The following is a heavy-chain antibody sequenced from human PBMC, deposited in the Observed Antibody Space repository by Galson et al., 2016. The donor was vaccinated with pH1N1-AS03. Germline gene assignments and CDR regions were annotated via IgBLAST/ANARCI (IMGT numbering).Heavy chain of an antibody. CDR3: ARDHLGAGPAFDY. J-gene: IGHJ4*02. Sequence: CAISGDSVSSNTAAWNWIRQSPSRGLEWLGRTYYRSKWYKWYNDYAVSVESRITINPDTSKNQFSLQLNSATPEDTAVYYCARDHLGAGPAFDYWGQGTLVTVSS. CDR1: GDSVSSNTAA. V-gene: IGHV6-1*01. D-gene: IGHD1-26*01. CDR2: TYYRSKWYKWYN.